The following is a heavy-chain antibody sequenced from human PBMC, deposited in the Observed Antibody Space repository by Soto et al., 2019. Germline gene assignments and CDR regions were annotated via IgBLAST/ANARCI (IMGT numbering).Heavy chain of an antibody. CDR1: GGSISSYY. Sequence: QVQLQESGPGLVKPSETLSLTCTVSGGSISSYYWSWIRQPPGKGLEWIGYIYYSGSTNYNPSLKSRVTRSVDTSKNQFSLKLSSVTAADTAVYYCASLDSSGYYNYWYFDLWGRGTLVTVSS. J-gene: IGHJ2*01. V-gene: IGHV4-59*01. CDR3: ASLDSSGYYNYWYFDL. D-gene: IGHD3-22*01. CDR2: IYYSGST.